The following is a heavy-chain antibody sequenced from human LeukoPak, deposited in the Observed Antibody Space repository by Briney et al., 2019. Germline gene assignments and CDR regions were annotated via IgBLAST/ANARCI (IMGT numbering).Heavy chain of an antibody. CDR3: AKDYGYSSSWYDY. CDR2: ISWNSASV. V-gene: IGHV3-9*01. D-gene: IGHD6-13*01. CDR1: GFTFDDYG. J-gene: IGHJ4*02. Sequence: GGSLRLSCEASGFTFDDYGMHWVRQAPGKGLEWVSSISWNSASVGSVDSVKGRFTISRDNAKKTLYLQMNSLRAEDTALYYCAKDYGYSSSWYDYWGQGTLVTVSS.